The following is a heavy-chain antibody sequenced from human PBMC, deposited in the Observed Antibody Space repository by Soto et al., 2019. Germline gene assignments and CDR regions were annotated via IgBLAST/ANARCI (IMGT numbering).Heavy chain of an antibody. CDR1: GYTFTSYG. J-gene: IGHJ5*02. Sequence: QVQLVQSGAEVKKPGASVKVSCKASGYTFTSYGISWVRQAPGQGLEWMGWISAYNGNTNYAQKLQGRVTMTTDTSTSTAYMELRSPRSDDTAVYYCARTRQEGYCSGGSCSGWFDPWGQGTLVTVSS. D-gene: IGHD2-15*01. CDR2: ISAYNGNT. V-gene: IGHV1-18*01. CDR3: ARTRQEGYCSGGSCSGWFDP.